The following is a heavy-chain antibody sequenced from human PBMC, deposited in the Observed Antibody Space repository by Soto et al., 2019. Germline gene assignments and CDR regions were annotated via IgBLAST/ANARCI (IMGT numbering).Heavy chain of an antibody. CDR2: IGGSGDSR. V-gene: IGHV3-23*01. D-gene: IGHD3-10*01. CDR3: SKSAVQVWFEYFDY. J-gene: IGHJ4*02. CDR1: GFTFSSYT. Sequence: VQLSQSGGGFVQPGGSLRLSCAASGFTFSSYTMSWVRQVPGKGLEWVSGIGGSGDSRYYADSVKGRFTISRDNSKNTLYLQMNSLRPEDTAVYYCSKSAVQVWFEYFDYWGQGSQVTVSS.